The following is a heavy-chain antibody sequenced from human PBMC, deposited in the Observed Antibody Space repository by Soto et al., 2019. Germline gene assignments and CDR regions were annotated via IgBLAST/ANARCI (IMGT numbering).Heavy chain of an antibody. J-gene: IGHJ6*02. CDR3: AREPAGVDTAMVYYGMDV. Sequence: TGGSLRLSCAASGFTFSSYAMHWVRQAPGKGLEWVAVISYDGSNKYYADSVKGRFTISRDNSKNTLYLQMNSLRAEDTAVYYCAREPAGVDTAMVYYGMDVWGQGTTVTVSS. CDR2: ISYDGSNK. D-gene: IGHD5-18*01. V-gene: IGHV3-30-3*01. CDR1: GFTFSSYA.